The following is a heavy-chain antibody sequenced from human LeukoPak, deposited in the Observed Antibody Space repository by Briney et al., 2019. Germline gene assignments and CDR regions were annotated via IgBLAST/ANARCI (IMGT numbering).Heavy chain of an antibody. Sequence: GGPLRLSCAASGFIFSNYWMHWVRQAPGKGLVWVSRINSDGSSTSYADSVKGRFTISRDNAKNTLYLQMNSLRAEDTAVYYCARFNGYYDSFDYWGQGTLVTVSS. CDR2: INSDGSST. CDR3: ARFNGYYDSFDY. V-gene: IGHV3-74*01. D-gene: IGHD3-22*01. CDR1: GFIFSNYW. J-gene: IGHJ4*02.